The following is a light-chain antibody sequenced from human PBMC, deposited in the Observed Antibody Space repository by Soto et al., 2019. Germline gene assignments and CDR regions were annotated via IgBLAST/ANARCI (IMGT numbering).Light chain of an antibody. CDR1: QAISNY. V-gene: IGKV1-39*01. Sequence: DIKMTQSPSSVSASVGDIVTITCLASQAISNYLNWYQQKPGKAPNLLIFGAKTLQSGVPSRFSGSGYGTDFNLTITTLQTEDVGIYECQQCHATTLTFGQGTRREIK. J-gene: IGKJ5*01. CDR2: GAK. CDR3: QQCHATTLT.